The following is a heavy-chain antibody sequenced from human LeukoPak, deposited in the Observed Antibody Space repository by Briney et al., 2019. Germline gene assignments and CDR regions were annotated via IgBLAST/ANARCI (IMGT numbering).Heavy chain of an antibody. CDR1: GFTFSDYY. CDR2: ISSRGGTI. Sequence: GGSPRLSCAASGFTFSDYYMTWIRQAPGQGLEWVSYISSRGGTIYYAYSVKGRFTISSDNAKNFLYLQMNSLRAEDTAFYYCARVGTGNTSYFDYWGKGTLVTVYS. V-gene: IGHV3-11*01. J-gene: IGHJ4*02. CDR3: ARVGTGNTSYFDY. D-gene: IGHD1-7*01.